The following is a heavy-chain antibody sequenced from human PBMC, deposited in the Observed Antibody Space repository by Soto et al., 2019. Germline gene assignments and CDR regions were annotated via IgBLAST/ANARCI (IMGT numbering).Heavy chain of an antibody. J-gene: IGHJ6*02. D-gene: IGHD4-17*01. CDR1: GGTFSSYA. CDR2: IIPIFGTA. CDR3: ARYSLGHGDFYPLYYYYYGMDV. Sequence: GASVKVSCKASGGTFSSYAISWVRQAPGQGLEWMGGIIPIFGTANYAQKFQGRVTITADESTSTAYMELSSLRSEDTAVYYWARYSLGHGDFYPLYYYYYGMDVWGQGTTVTVSS. V-gene: IGHV1-69*13.